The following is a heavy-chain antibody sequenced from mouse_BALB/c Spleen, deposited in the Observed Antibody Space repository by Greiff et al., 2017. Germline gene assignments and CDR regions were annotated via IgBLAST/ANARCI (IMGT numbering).Heavy chain of an antibody. D-gene: IGHD2-2*01. Sequence: VQLQQSGAELAKPGASVKMSCKASGYTFTSYWMHWVKQRPGQGLEWIGYINPSTGYTEYNQKFKDKATLTADKSSSTAYMQLSSLTSEDSAVYYCARREDGYDGAWFAYWGQGTLVTVSA. CDR1: GYTFTSYW. CDR2: INPSTGYT. J-gene: IGHJ3*01. V-gene: IGHV1-7*01. CDR3: ARREDGYDGAWFAY.